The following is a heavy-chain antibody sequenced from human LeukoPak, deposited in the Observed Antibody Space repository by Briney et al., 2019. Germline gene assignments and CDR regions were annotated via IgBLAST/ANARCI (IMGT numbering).Heavy chain of an antibody. V-gene: IGHV5-51*01. CDR3: ARQPAAAGRIDY. D-gene: IGHD6-13*01. J-gene: IGHJ4*02. CDR2: IYPGDSDT. CDR1: GYIFTSYW. Sequence: GESPKISCKVSGYIFTSYWIGWVRQMPGKGLEWMGIIYPGDSDTRYSPSFQGQVTISADKSISTAYLQWSSLKASDTAMYYCARQPAAAGRIDYWGQGTLVTVSS.